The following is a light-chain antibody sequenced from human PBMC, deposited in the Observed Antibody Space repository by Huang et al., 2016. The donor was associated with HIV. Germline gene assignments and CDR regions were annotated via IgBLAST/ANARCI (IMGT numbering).Light chain of an antibody. CDR3: QQYYRTPLT. J-gene: IGKJ4*01. V-gene: IGKV4-1*01. CDR2: WAS. CDR1: QSVLYSSNNKNY. Sequence: DIVMTQSPDSLAVSLGERATINCKSSQSVLYSSNNKNYLAWYQQKPGQPPKLLIYWASTRESGVPDRFSGHGSGTDFTLTISSLQAEDVAVYYCQQYYRTPLTFGGGTKVEIK.